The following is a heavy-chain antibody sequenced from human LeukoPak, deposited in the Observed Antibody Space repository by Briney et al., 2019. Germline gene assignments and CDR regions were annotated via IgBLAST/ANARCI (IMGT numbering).Heavy chain of an antibody. J-gene: IGHJ6*03. D-gene: IGHD3-9*01. V-gene: IGHV4-59*11. CDR1: GGSISSHY. CDR3: ARESWYYDILRNYYYYYMDV. Sequence: SETLSLTCTVSGGSISSHYWSWIRQPPGKGLEWIGYIYYSGSTNYNPSLKSRVTISVDTSKNQFSLKLSSVTAADTAVYYCARESWYYDILRNYYYYYMDVWGKGTTVTVSS. CDR2: IYYSGST.